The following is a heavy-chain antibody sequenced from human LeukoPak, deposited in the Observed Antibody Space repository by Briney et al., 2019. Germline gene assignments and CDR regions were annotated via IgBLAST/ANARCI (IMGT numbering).Heavy chain of an antibody. D-gene: IGHD3-22*01. CDR2: IYTSGST. CDR1: GGSISSGSYY. CDR3: ARVAYYYDSSGYYDAFDI. Sequence: SETLSLTCTVSGGSISSGSYYWSWIRQPAGKGLEWIGRIYTSGSTNYNPSLKSRVTISVDTSKNRFSLKLSSVTAADTAVYYCARVAYYYDSSGYYDAFDIWGQGTMVTVSS. V-gene: IGHV4-61*02. J-gene: IGHJ3*02.